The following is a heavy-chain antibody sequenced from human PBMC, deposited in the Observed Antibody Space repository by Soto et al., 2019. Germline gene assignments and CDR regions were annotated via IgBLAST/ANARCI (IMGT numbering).Heavy chain of an antibody. CDR2: INHSGST. D-gene: IGHD3-10*01. J-gene: IGHJ5*02. CDR1: GGSFSGFH. V-gene: IGHV4-34*01. CDR3: ARLMSYASGTYYSHRFWFDP. Sequence: PSETLSLTCDVYGGSFSGFHWSWIRQPPGKGLEWIGDINHSGSTKNNPSLQNRVTISIDTSKNQFSLKLSSVTDADTAVYYRARLMSYASGTYYSHRFWFDPWGQGTLVTVSS.